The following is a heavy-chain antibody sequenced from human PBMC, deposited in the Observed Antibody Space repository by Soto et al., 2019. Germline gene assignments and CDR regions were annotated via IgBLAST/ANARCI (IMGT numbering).Heavy chain of an antibody. J-gene: IGHJ4*02. Sequence: GGSLRLSCAASGFTFIRYGMHWVRQAPGKGLEWVALIWNDGIRKVYVDSVKGRFTISRDNSKNTLDLQMNSLRAEDTAVYYCARDDDYEANAFDYWGPGTLVTVSS. D-gene: IGHD3-22*01. CDR2: IWNDGIRK. V-gene: IGHV3-33*01. CDR1: GFTFIRYG. CDR3: ARDDDYEANAFDY.